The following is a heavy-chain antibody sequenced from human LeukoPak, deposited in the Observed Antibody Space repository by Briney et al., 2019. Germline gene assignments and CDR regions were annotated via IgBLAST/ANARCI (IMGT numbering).Heavy chain of an antibody. V-gene: IGHV3-30*02. Sequence: GGSLRLSCAASGFTFSSYGMHWVRQAPGKGLDWLAFIRYDGSNKYYADSVKGRFTISRDNSKNTLYLQMNSLRAEDTAVYYCANGQRGYSYGALDYWGQGTLVTVSS. CDR3: ANGQRGYSYGALDY. CDR2: IRYDGSNK. J-gene: IGHJ4*02. D-gene: IGHD5-18*01. CDR1: GFTFSSYG.